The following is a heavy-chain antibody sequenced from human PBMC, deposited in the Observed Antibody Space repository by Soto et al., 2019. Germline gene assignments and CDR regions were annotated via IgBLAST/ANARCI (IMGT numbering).Heavy chain of an antibody. CDR3: ARGRGDHYFDY. Sequence: VASVKVSCKASGGTFSSYAISWVRQAPGQGLEWMGGIIPIFGTANYAQKFQGRVTITADESTSTAYMELSSLRSEDTAVYYCARGRGDHYFDYWGQGTLVTVSS. D-gene: IGHD2-21*02. V-gene: IGHV1-69*13. CDR1: GGTFSSYA. CDR2: IIPIFGTA. J-gene: IGHJ4*02.